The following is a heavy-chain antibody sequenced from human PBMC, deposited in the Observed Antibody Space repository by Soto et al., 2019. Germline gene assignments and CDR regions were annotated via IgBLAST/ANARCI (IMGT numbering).Heavy chain of an antibody. Sequence: ASVKVSCKASGYTFTSYDINWVRQATGQGLEWMGWMNPNGGNTGYAQKFQGRVTMTRNTSISTAYMELSSLRSEDTAVYYCARWTNLELLHYYYYGMDVWGQGTTVTVSS. J-gene: IGHJ6*02. CDR3: ARWTNLELLHYYYYGMDV. CDR1: GYTFTSYD. V-gene: IGHV1-8*01. D-gene: IGHD1-7*01. CDR2: MNPNGGNT.